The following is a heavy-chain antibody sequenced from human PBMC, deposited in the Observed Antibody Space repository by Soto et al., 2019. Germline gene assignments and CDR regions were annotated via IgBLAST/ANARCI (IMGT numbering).Heavy chain of an antibody. V-gene: IGHV4-59*01. J-gene: IGHJ6*02. CDR1: GGSITSSY. CDR3: ARGEDAFFYYGLNV. CDR2: IYDTGISGYTPST. Sequence: SETLSLTCTVSGGSITSSYWSWIRRPPGKGLEWIAYIYDTGISGYTPSTSYNPSLKSRVTMSVDTSKSQFSLQLTSVTAAATAVSYRARGEDAFFYYGLNVWRQGITGTV.